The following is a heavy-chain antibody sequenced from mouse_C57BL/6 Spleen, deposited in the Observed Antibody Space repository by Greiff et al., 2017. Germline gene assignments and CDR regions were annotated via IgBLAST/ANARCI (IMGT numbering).Heavy chain of an antibody. V-gene: IGHV2-4*01. CDR3: STCITTVSYYFDY. CDR1: GFSLTSYG. CDR2: IWSGGST. J-gene: IGHJ2*01. D-gene: IGHD1-1*01. Sequence: VQLMESGPGLVQPSQSLSITCTVSGFSLTSYGVHWVRQPPGKGLEWLGVIWSGGSTDSNAAFISRLSISKDNSKSQVFFKMNSLQADDTAIYYCSTCITTVSYYFDYWGQGTTLTVSS.